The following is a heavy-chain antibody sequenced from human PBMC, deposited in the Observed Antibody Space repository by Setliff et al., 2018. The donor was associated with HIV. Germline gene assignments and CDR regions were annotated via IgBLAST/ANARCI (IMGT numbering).Heavy chain of an antibody. Sequence: PSGTLSLTCVVSGYSISSGYYWGRLRKPRGKVLEWNGRIYHSGSTYYNPSLKSRVTISGDTSKNQFSLKLSSVTAADTAVYYCARQGIVYYDSPGDAFDIWGQGTMVTVSS. D-gene: IGHD3-22*01. J-gene: IGHJ3*02. CDR2: IYHSGST. CDR3: ARQGIVYYDSPGDAFDI. CDR1: GYSISSGYY. V-gene: IGHV4-38-2*01.